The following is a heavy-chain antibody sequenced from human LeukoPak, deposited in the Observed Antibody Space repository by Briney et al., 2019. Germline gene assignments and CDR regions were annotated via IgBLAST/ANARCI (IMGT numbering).Heavy chain of an antibody. D-gene: IGHD2-15*01. CDR3: AKDIEVVVAATQTSCFDY. V-gene: IGHV3-9*01. CDR2: ISWNSGTI. Sequence: GGSLRLSCAASGFIFRDYAMHWVRQAPGKGLEWVSGISWNSGTIGYADSVKGRFTISRDNAKNSLYPQMSSLRPEDTALYYCAKDIEVVVAATQTSCFDYWGQGTLVTVSS. CDR1: GFIFRDYA. J-gene: IGHJ4*02.